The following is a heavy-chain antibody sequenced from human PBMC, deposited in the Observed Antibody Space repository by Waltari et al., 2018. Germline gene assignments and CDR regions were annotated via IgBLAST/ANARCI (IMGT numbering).Heavy chain of an antibody. J-gene: IGHJ3*01. V-gene: IGHV3-48*02. CDR1: GFRLNGFS. CDR3: ARGWLENSFDL. D-gene: IGHD6-19*01. CDR2: SGAGGRPV. Sequence: ESGGPLAHAGNSLRLTSAASGFRLNGFSMDLVRQAPGKGPQWLSFSGAGGRPVYYEDSVRGRFTISRDDATNVVHLEMRDLREEDSATYYCARGWLENSFDLWGPGTTVTVSS.